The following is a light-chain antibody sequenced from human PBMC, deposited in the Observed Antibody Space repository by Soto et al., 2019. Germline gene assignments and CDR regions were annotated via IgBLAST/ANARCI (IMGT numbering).Light chain of an antibody. CDR1: SSNIGSNY. Sequence: QSVLTQPPSASGTPGQRVTISCSGSSSNIGSNYVYWYQQLPGTAPKLLIYRNSQRPSGVPDRFSGSKSGTSASLAISGLRSEDEADYYCAAWDDSLSCWVFGGGTQLTVL. J-gene: IGLJ3*02. CDR2: RNS. V-gene: IGLV1-47*01. CDR3: AAWDDSLSCWV.